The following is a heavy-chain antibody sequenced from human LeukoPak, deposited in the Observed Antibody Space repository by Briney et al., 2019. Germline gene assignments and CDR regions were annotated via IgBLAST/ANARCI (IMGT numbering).Heavy chain of an antibody. V-gene: IGHV4-4*07. J-gene: IGHJ4*02. D-gene: IGHD3-16*02. Sequence: SETLSLTCSVSCGSISSYWWSWIRQPAGKGLEFIGRIYTTGRTNYNPSLKSRVSMSVDTSKNKFSLELRSVTAADTAVYFCARAGYTISSYRFDYWGQGALVTVSS. CDR3: ARAGYTISSYRFDY. CDR2: IYTTGRT. CDR1: CGSISSYW.